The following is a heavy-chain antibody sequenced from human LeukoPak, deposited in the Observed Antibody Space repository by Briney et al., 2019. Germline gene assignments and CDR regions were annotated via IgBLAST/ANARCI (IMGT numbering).Heavy chain of an antibody. CDR2: VGGGDDI. J-gene: IGHJ4*02. V-gene: IGHV3-23*01. Sequence: GGSLRLSCAASGFTFNIYGMSWVRQAPGKGLEWVAGVGGGDDIHYADSVKGRFTVSRDDAKNTVYLQMNSLRAEDTAIYFCAKDATPRNSILDHFDSWGQGTLVTVSS. D-gene: IGHD1-7*01. CDR1: GFTFNIYG. CDR3: AKDATPRNSILDHFDS.